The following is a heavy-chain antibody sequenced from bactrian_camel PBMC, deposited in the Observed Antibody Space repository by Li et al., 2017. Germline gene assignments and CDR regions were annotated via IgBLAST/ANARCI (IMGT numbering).Heavy chain of an antibody. J-gene: IGHJ4*01. Sequence: HVQLVESGGGLVQPGESLRLSCVASGITFSRHDTSWVRQAPGKEVEWVAGITSLPSLFRAASYADSVMGRFSVSKDNAKNTLYLQMNNLEPGDTAMYYCAADPGPLSDGLGRIVATSPDHWGRGPRSPSP. CDR1: GITFSRHD. CDR2: ITSLPSLFRAA. D-gene: IGHD1*01. V-gene: IGHV3S6*01.